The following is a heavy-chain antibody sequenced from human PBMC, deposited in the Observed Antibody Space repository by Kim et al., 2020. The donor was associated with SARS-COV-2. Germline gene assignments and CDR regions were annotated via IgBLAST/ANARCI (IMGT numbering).Heavy chain of an antibody. J-gene: IGHJ4*02. CDR3: ALYGSGSVMVDY. Sequence: YYADSVKGRFTISRDNSKNTLYLQMNSLRAEDTAVYYCALYGSGSVMVDYWGQGTLVTVSS. D-gene: IGHD3-10*01. V-gene: IGHV3-30*02.